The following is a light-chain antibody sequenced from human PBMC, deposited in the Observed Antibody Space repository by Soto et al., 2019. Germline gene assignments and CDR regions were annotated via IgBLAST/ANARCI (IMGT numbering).Light chain of an antibody. Sequence: DIPRTQSPATLSGTVGDRVTITCRASQTISSWLAWYQQKPGKAPKLLIYKASTLKSGVPSRFSGSGSGTEFTLTISSLQPDDFATYYCQHYNIYSEAFGQGTKV. V-gene: IGKV1-5*03. CDR1: QTISSW. CDR2: KAS. CDR3: QHYNIYSEA. J-gene: IGKJ1*01.